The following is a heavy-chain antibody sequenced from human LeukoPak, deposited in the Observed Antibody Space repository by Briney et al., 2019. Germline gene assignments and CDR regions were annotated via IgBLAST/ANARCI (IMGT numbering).Heavy chain of an antibody. D-gene: IGHD2-15*01. Sequence: GGSLRLSCAASGFTFSSYAMHWVRQAPGKGLEWVSGISWNSGSIAYADSVKGRFTISRDNSKNTLSLQMNSLRAEDTAVYYCARLLPSLNYMDVWGKGTTVTVSS. V-gene: IGHV3-9*01. CDR2: ISWNSGSI. CDR3: ARLLPSLNYMDV. CDR1: GFTFSSYA. J-gene: IGHJ6*03.